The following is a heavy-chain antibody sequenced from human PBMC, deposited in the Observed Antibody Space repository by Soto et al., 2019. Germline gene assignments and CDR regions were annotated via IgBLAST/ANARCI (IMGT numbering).Heavy chain of an antibody. CDR1: GYTFTSYG. D-gene: IGHD6-19*01. CDR3: AGHSSGGSRSFDY. V-gene: IGHV1-18*01. J-gene: IGHJ4*02. CDR2: ISAYNGNT. Sequence: ASVKVSCKASGYTFTSYGISWVRQAPGQGLEWMGWISAYNGNTNYAQKLQGRVTMATDTSTSTAYMELRSLRSDDTAVYYCAGHSSGGSRSFDYWGQGTLVNVSS.